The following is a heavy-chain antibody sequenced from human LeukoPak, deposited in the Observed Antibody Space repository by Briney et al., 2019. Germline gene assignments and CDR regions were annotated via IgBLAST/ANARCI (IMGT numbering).Heavy chain of an antibody. Sequence: SETLSLTCTVSGGSISSYYWSWIRQPAGKGLEWIGRIYTSGSTNYNPSLKSRVTMSVDTSKNQFSLKLSSVTAADTAVYYCARDHSARDYDFWSGYSPDAFDIWGQGTMVTVSS. D-gene: IGHD3-3*01. V-gene: IGHV4-4*07. J-gene: IGHJ3*02. CDR3: ARDHSARDYDFWSGYSPDAFDI. CDR2: IYTSGST. CDR1: GGSISSYY.